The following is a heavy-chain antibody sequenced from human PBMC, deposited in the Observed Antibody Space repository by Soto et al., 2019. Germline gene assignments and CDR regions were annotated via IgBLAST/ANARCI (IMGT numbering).Heavy chain of an antibody. CDR3: ARDSPPPRE. Sequence: ASVKVSCKASGVTFACYAICWVRQAPGQGLEWMGWISAYNGNTNYAQKLQGRVTMTTDTSTSTAYMELRSLRSDDTAVYYCARDSPPPREWGQGTLVTVSS. CDR2: ISAYNGNT. J-gene: IGHJ4*02. CDR1: GVTFACYA. V-gene: IGHV1-18*01.